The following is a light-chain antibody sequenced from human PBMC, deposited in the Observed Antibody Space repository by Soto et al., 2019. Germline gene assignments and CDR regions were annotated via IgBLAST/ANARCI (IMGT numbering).Light chain of an antibody. CDR1: QSVSSSY. J-gene: IGKJ5*01. Sequence: EIVLTQSPATLSLSTREIATLSCRASQSVSSSYLAWYQQKPGQAPRLLIYGTSSRATGIPDRFSGSGSGTDFTLTISRLEPEDFAVYYCQQYGNSPITFGQGTRLE. CDR2: GTS. CDR3: QQYGNSPIT. V-gene: IGKV3-20*01.